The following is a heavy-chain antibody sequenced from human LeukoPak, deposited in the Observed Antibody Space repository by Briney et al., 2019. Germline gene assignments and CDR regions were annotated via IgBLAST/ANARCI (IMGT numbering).Heavy chain of an antibody. Sequence: SETLSLTCTVTGGSISSYYWSWMRQPPGKEREWMGYIYYSGSTNYNPSLQSRVTISADTSKNQFSLKLSSVTAADTAVYYWARLPISSGWFWGFDYWGQGTLVTVSS. J-gene: IGHJ4*02. V-gene: IGHV4-59*08. CDR2: IYYSGST. CDR1: GGSISSYY. CDR3: ARLPISSGWFWGFDY. D-gene: IGHD6-19*01.